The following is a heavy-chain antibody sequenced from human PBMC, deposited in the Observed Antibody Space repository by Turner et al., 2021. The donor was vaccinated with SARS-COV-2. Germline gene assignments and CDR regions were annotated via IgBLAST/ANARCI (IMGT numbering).Heavy chain of an antibody. CDR1: GFTFSSYA. CDR2: ISYDESNK. Sequence: QVQLVESGGGVVQPGRFLSLPCAASGFTFSSYAMNWVRQAPGKGLEWVAVISYDESNKYYADSVKGRFTISRDNSKNTLYLQMNSLRAEDTAVYYCAGIQSYDRSDYYGMDVWGQGTTVTVSS. V-gene: IGHV3-30-3*01. CDR3: AGIQSYDRSDYYGMDV. J-gene: IGHJ6*02. D-gene: IGHD3-22*01.